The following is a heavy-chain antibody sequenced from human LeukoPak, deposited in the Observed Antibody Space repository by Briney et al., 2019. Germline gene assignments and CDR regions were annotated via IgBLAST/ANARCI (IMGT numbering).Heavy chain of an antibody. Sequence: GGSLRLSCAASGFTFSDYYMSWIRQAPGKGLEWVSYISSSGSTIYYADSVKGRFTISRDNANNSLYLQMNSLRAEDTAVYYCARVYYDSSEYYFDYWGQGTLVTVSS. V-gene: IGHV3-11*01. J-gene: IGHJ4*02. CDR3: ARVYYDSSEYYFDY. CDR2: ISSSGSTI. CDR1: GFTFSDYY. D-gene: IGHD3-22*01.